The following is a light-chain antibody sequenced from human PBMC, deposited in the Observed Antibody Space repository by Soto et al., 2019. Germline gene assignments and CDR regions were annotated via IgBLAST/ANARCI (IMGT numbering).Light chain of an antibody. V-gene: IGLV1-44*01. CDR3: AAWDDSLNGVV. CDR1: SSNIGSNT. CDR2: SND. Sequence: QYVVTQPPSASGTPGQRVTIFCSGSSSNIGSNTVNWYQQLPGTAPKLLMYSNDQRPSGVPDRFSGSRSGTSASLAISGLQSEDEADYYCAAWDDSLNGVVFGGGTKLTVL. J-gene: IGLJ2*01.